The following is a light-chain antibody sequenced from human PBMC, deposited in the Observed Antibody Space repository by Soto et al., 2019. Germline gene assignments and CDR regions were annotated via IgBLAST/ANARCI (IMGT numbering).Light chain of an antibody. Sequence: DIQMTQSPSTLSASVGDRVTITCRASQSISSWLAWYQQKPGKAPKLLIYKASSIESGVPSRFSGSGSGTEFTLTISSLQPDDFATYYCQQYNSYRRTFGQGTKVEIK. CDR1: QSISSW. CDR3: QQYNSYRRT. CDR2: KAS. V-gene: IGKV1-5*03. J-gene: IGKJ1*01.